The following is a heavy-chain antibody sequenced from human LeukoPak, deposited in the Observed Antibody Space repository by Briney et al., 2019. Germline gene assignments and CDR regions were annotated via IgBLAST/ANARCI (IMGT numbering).Heavy chain of an antibody. CDR1: GGSFSGYY. V-gene: IGHV4-34*01. J-gene: IGHJ4*02. D-gene: IGHD3-10*01. CDR3: ARGRRNGSGT. Sequence: PSETLSLTCAVYGGSFSGYYWSWIRQPPGKGLEWIGEINHSGSTNYNPSLKSRVTISVDTSKNQFSLKLSSVTAADTAVYYCARGRRNGSGTWGQGTLVTVSS. CDR2: INHSGST.